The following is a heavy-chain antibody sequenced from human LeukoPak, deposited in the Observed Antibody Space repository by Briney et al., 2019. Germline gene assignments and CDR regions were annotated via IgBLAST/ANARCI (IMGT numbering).Heavy chain of an antibody. Sequence: PGGSRSPSWPPAGSTFISFTMGWVRQVQGRGLGWVGRTKKKVNGYSTIYAASVKGRFTISRDDSKDSLFLQMNSLKTEDTAMYYCVRLTLDTVYSNYYFMDVWGKGTTVTVSS. J-gene: IGHJ6*03. CDR1: GSTFISFT. CDR3: VRLTLDTVYSNYYFMDV. CDR2: TKKKVNGYST. D-gene: IGHD2-2*02. V-gene: IGHV3-72*01.